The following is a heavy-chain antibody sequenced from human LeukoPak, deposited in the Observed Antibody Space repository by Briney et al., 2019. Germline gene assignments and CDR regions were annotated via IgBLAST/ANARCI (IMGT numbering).Heavy chain of an antibody. Sequence: GGSLRLSCAASGFTFSSYGMHWVRQAPGKGLEWAAVISYDGSNKYYADSVKGRFTISRDNSKNTLYLQMNSLRAEDTAVYYCAKDHSGLDYWGQGTLVTVSS. D-gene: IGHD1-26*01. CDR3: AKDHSGLDY. J-gene: IGHJ4*02. CDR1: GFTFSSYG. V-gene: IGHV3-30*18. CDR2: ISYDGSNK.